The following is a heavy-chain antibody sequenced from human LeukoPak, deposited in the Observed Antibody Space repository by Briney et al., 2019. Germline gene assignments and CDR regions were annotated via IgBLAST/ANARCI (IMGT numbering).Heavy chain of an antibody. J-gene: IGHJ2*01. CDR3: AKDKGVWNELHWYFDL. Sequence: GGSLRLSCAASGFTFSSYAMSWVRQAPGKGLEWVSAISGSGGSTYYADSVKGRFTISRDNSKNTLYLQMNSLRAEDTAVYYCAKDKGVWNELHWYFDLWGRGTLVTVSS. D-gene: IGHD1-1*01. CDR1: GFTFSSYA. V-gene: IGHV3-23*01. CDR2: ISGSGGST.